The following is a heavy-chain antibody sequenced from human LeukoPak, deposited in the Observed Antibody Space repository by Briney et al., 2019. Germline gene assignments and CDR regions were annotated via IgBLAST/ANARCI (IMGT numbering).Heavy chain of an antibody. CDR3: AGESFDF. V-gene: IGHV3-30*04. Sequence: PGRSLRLSCAASGFSFSNYAMDWVRQAPGKGLEWVAVISKDGSMKYYSDSVKGRFTVSRDNSIHTLYLEMSSLKTEDTAVYYCAGESFDFWSQGTMVTVSS. CDR1: GFSFSNYA. J-gene: IGHJ3*01. CDR2: ISKDGSMK.